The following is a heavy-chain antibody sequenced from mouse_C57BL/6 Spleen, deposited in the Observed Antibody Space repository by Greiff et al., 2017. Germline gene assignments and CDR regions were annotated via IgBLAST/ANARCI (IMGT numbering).Heavy chain of an antibody. CDR3: TTRTTVDY. CDR1: GFNIKDYY. V-gene: IGHV14-1*01. D-gene: IGHD1-1*01. CDR2: IDPEDGDT. J-gene: IGHJ2*01. Sequence: VQLQQSGAELVRPGASVKLSCTASGFNIKDYYMHWVKQRPEQGLEWIGRIDPEDGDTESAPKFQGKATMTADPSSNPAYLQLSNLAAEDTAVYYCTTRTTVDYWGQGTTLTVSS.